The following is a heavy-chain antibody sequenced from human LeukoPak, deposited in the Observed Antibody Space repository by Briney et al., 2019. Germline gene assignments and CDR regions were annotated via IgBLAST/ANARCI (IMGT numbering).Heavy chain of an antibody. CDR3: ARESQLVRALDY. J-gene: IGHJ4*02. CDR2: IIPILGIA. Sequence: EASVKVSCKASGGTFSSHAISWVRQAPGQGLEWMGRIIPILGIANYAQKFQGRVTITADKSTSTAYMELSSLRSEDTAVYYCARESQLVRALDYWGQGTLVTVSS. D-gene: IGHD6-13*01. CDR1: GGTFSSHA. V-gene: IGHV1-69*04.